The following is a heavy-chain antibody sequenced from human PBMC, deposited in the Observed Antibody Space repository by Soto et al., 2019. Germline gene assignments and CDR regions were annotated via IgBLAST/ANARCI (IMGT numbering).Heavy chain of an antibody. J-gene: IGHJ6*02. Sequence: SVKVSCKASGGTFSSYAISWVRQAPGQGLEWMGGIIPIFGTANYAQKFQGRVTITADKSTSTAYMELSSLRSEDTAVYYCARDYDFWSGSLYYYGMDVWGQGTTVTVSS. V-gene: IGHV1-69*06. D-gene: IGHD3-3*01. CDR1: GGTFSSYA. CDR2: IIPIFGTA. CDR3: ARDYDFWSGSLYYYGMDV.